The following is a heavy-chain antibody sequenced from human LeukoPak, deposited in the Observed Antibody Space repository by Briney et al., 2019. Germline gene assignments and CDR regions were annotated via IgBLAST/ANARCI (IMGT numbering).Heavy chain of an antibody. V-gene: IGHV3-30*18. Sequence: GGSLRLSCAASGITFSSYAMHWVRQAPGKGLGWVAVISYDASNKYYADSVKGRFTISRDNSKNTLYLQMNSLRPEDTAVYYCAKLVSLLLSFGGLRYDTFDFWGQGTMVTVSS. CDR2: ISYDASNK. J-gene: IGHJ3*01. CDR3: AKLVSLLLSFGGLRYDTFDF. CDR1: GITFSSYA. D-gene: IGHD3-10*01.